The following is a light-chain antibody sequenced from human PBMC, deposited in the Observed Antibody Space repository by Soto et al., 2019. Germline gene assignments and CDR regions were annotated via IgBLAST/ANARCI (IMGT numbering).Light chain of an antibody. J-gene: IGKJ4*01. Sequence: EILLTQSPATLSLSPGERANLACRASQSVSSYLAWYQQKPGQAPRLLIYDASNRATGIPARFSGSGSGTDFTLTSSSLEPEDFAVYYCQHRANWPLTFGGGTNVETK. CDR3: QHRANWPLT. CDR1: QSVSSY. V-gene: IGKV3-11*01. CDR2: DAS.